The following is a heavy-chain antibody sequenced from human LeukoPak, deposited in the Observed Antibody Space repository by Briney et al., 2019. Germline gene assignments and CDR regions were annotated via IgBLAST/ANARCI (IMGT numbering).Heavy chain of an antibody. CDR3: ARGAVAGTYYFDY. CDR2: ISSSSSYI. D-gene: IGHD6-19*01. V-gene: IGHV3-21*01. J-gene: IGHJ4*02. Sequence: SGGSLRLSCAASGVTSSSYSMNWVRQAPGKGLEWVSSISSSSSYIYYADSVKGRFTISRDNAKNSLYLQMNSLRAEDTAVYYCARGAVAGTYYFDYWGQGTLVTGSS. CDR1: GVTSSSYS.